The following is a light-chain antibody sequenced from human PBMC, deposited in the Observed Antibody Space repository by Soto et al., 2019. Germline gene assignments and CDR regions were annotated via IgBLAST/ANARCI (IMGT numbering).Light chain of an antibody. CDR1: SGDVGGYNF. CDR3: CSYAGTYSYV. J-gene: IGLJ1*01. V-gene: IGLV2-11*01. Sequence: QSALTQPRSVSGSPGQSVTISCTGTSGDVGGYNFVSWHQHHPGKAPKLIIYDVYKRPSGVPDRFSASKSGNTASLTISGLQAEDEADYYCCSYAGTYSYVFGPGTKVTV. CDR2: DVY.